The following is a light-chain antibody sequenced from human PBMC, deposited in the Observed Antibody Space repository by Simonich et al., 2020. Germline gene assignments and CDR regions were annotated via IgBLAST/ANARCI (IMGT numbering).Light chain of an antibody. V-gene: IGKV4-1*01. Sequence: DIVMTQSPDSLAVSLGERATINCKSSQSVLYSSNNKNYLAWYQQKPGQPPKLLIYWDSTRESGVPDRFSGSGSGTDFTLTICSLQAEDVAVYYCQQYYSTPYTFGQGTKLEIK. CDR3: QQYYSTPYT. J-gene: IGKJ2*01. CDR1: QSVLYSSNNKNY. CDR2: WDS.